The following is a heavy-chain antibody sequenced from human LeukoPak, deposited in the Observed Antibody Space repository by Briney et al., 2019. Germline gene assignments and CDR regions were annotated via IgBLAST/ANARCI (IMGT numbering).Heavy chain of an antibody. J-gene: IGHJ4*02. Sequence: PSETLSLTCTVSGGSISSSSYYWGWIRQPPGKGLEWIGSIYYSGSAYYNPSLKSRVSISVDTSKNQFSLKLRSATAADTAVYYCASPMAWAHNRRDSDYWGLGTLVTVSS. V-gene: IGHV4-39*07. D-gene: IGHD5-24*01. CDR2: IYYSGSA. CDR3: ASPMAWAHNRRDSDY. CDR1: GGSISSSSYY.